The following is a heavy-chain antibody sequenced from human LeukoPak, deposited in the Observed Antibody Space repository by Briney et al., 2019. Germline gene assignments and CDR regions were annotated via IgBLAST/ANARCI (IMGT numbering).Heavy chain of an antibody. J-gene: IGHJ4*02. CDR3: ATSQCGSDCYLAGDY. CDR2: IYYTGIT. CDR1: VGSVNSGSYY. Sequence: SETLSLTCAVSVGSVNSGSYYWSWIRQHPGKGLEWLGYIYYTGITNYNPSLKSRVTISVDTSKNLFSLNLNSVTAADTAVYYCATSQCGSDCYLAGDYWGQGTLVTVSS. V-gene: IGHV4-61*01. D-gene: IGHD2-21*02.